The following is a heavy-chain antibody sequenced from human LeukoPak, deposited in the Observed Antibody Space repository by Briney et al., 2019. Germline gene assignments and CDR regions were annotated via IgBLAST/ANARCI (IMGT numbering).Heavy chain of an antibody. Sequence: EASVKVSCKASGYTFTSYDINWVRQATGQGLEWMGWMNPNSGSTDYAQKFQGRVTMTRNTSISTAYMELSRLRSDDTAVYYCARDHTRYDYLDYWGQGTLVTVSS. CDR3: ARDHTRYDYLDY. V-gene: IGHV1-8*01. CDR2: MNPNSGST. D-gene: IGHD5-12*01. J-gene: IGHJ4*02. CDR1: GYTFTSYD.